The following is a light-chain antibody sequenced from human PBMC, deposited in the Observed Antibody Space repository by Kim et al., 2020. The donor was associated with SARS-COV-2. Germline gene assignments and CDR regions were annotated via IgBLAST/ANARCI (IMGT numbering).Light chain of an antibody. Sequence: GRKITNSCSGSSSNFGKKYVPWYQHVPRKAPERPIYDHKRRHSGMPDRFSGYKSGASATLGITGLQTGDEAEYYCGTWDSSLNVVVFGGGTQLTVL. CDR1: SSNFGKKY. CDR3: GTWDSSLNVVV. J-gene: IGLJ2*01. CDR2: DHK. V-gene: IGLV1-51*01.